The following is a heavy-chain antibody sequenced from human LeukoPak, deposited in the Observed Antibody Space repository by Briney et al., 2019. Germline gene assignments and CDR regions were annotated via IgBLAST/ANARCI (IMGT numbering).Heavy chain of an antibody. J-gene: IGHJ4*02. V-gene: IGHV4-59*01. CDR2: IYYGGST. CDR1: GGSISSYY. D-gene: IGHD2-2*01. CDR3: ARSRYSSGTSCYADY. Sequence: SETLTLTCTVSGGSISSYYWSWIRQPPGKGLEWIGYIYYGGSTNYNPSLKSRVTISVDTSKIQFSLKLSSVPAADTAVYCCARSRYSSGTSCYADYWGQGTLVTVP.